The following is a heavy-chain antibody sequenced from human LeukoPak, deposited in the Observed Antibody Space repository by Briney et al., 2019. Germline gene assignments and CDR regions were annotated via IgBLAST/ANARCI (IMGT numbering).Heavy chain of an antibody. J-gene: IGHJ4*02. CDR1: GYTFTSYG. D-gene: IGHD5-12*01. Sequence: ASVNVSCKASGYTFTSYGISWVRQAPGQGLEWMGWISAYSGDTNYAQKFQGRATMTTDTSTSTAYMELSSLRSEDTAVYYCATAPIDSSGYYYDYWGQGTLVTVSS. CDR2: ISAYSGDT. V-gene: IGHV1-18*01. CDR3: ATAPIDSSGYYYDY.